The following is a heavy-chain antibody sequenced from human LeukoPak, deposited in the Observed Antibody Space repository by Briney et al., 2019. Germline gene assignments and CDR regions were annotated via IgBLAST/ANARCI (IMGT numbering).Heavy chain of an antibody. Sequence: SETLSLTCTVSGGSISSSSYYWGWIRQPPGKGLEWIGSIYYRGSTYYNPSLKSRVTISVDTSKNQFSLNLNSVTAADTAVYYCARTRDFYYENAFDIWGQGTMVTASS. CDR2: IYYRGST. CDR3: ARTRDFYYENAFDI. CDR1: GGSISSSSYY. V-gene: IGHV4-39*01. D-gene: IGHD3-22*01. J-gene: IGHJ3*02.